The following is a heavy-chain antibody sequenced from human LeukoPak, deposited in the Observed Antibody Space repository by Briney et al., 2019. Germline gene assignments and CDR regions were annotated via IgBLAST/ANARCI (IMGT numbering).Heavy chain of an antibody. CDR2: IYYSGST. CDR1: GGSISSSYYY. D-gene: IGHD3-10*01. V-gene: IGHV4-39*01. CDR3: ARHKGAGTHPLEL. Sequence: SETLSLTCTVSGGSISSSYYYWGWIRQPPGKGLEWIGTIYYSGSTYYNPSLKSRVTISVDTSKNQFSLKLSSVTAADTAIYYCARHKGAGTHPLELWGQGTLVTVSS. J-gene: IGHJ4*02.